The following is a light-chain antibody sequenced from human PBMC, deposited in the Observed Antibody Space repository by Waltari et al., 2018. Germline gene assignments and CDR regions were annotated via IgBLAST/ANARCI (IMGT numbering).Light chain of an antibody. Sequence: SGSSSNIGRNTVNWYQQLPGTAPKLLFYSNNQRPSGVPDRFSGSKSGTSASLAISGLQSEDEADYYCAAWDDSLNAVVFGGGTKLTVL. CDR3: AAWDDSLNAVV. J-gene: IGLJ3*02. V-gene: IGLV1-44*01. CDR1: SSNIGRNT. CDR2: SNN.